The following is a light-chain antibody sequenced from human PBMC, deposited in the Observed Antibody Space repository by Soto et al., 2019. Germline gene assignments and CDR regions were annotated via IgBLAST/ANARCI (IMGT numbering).Light chain of an antibody. CDR1: SSDVGSYNF. CDR3: SSYTGSSSLVL. Sequence: QSALTQPASVSESPGQSITISCTGTSSDVGSYNFVSWYQQHPGKAPKLMIYEVSNRPSGISNRFSGSKSGNTASLTISGLQAEDEADYYCSSYTGSSSLVLFGGGTQVTVL. J-gene: IGLJ2*01. V-gene: IGLV2-14*01. CDR2: EVS.